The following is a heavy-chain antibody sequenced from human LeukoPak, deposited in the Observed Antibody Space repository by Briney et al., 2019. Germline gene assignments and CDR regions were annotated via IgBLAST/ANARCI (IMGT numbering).Heavy chain of an antibody. V-gene: IGHV4-39*07. CDR2: IYYSGST. D-gene: IGHD3-22*01. CDR3: ARRPDYYDSSGIWYFDL. J-gene: IGHJ2*01. CDR1: GGSISSSSYY. Sequence: SETLSLTCTVSGGSISSSSYYWGWIRQPPGKGLEWIGSIYYSGSTYYNPSLKSRVTISVDTSKNQFSLKLSSVTAADTAVYYCARRPDYYDSSGIWYFDLWGRGTLVTVSS.